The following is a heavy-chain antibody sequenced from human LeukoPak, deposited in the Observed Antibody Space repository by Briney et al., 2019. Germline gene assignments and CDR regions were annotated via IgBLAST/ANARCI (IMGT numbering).Heavy chain of an antibody. CDR2: ISSSGSTI. CDR3: ARVVVTKYYYYYMDV. J-gene: IGHJ6*03. CDR1: GFTFSDYY. D-gene: IGHD2-15*01. Sequence: GGSLSLSCAASGFTFSDYYMSWIRQAPGKGLEWVSYISSSGSTIYYADSVKGRFTISRDNAKNSLYLQMNSLRAEDTAVYYCARVVVTKYYYYYMDVWGKGTTVTISS. V-gene: IGHV3-11*01.